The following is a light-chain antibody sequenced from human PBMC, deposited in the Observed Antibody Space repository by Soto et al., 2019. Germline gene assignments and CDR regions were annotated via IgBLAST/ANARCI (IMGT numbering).Light chain of an antibody. Sequence: IQFTQSPSSLSASIGARVTITCRASQDINSYLAWYQQKPGKAPNLLIYAASILQRGVPSRFSGSKSGTDFTLTISSLQAEDFATYYCQQALSYPSTFGGGTKVDI. CDR1: QDINSY. CDR2: AAS. V-gene: IGKV1-9*01. J-gene: IGKJ4*01. CDR3: QQALSYPST.